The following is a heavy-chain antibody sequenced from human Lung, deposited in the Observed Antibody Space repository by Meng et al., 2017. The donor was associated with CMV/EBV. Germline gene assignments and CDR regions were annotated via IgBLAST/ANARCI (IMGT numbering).Heavy chain of an antibody. Sequence: SXTXSLXXAVSGGCISSSSWWSWVRQPPGKGLEWIGEIHHSGRTKYNPSLKSRVIISVDKSKNQFTLNLSSVTAADTAVYFCAREYCSATSCYLVASGGMDVWXQGTXVPVSS. CDR2: IHHSGRT. V-gene: IGHV4-4*02. J-gene: IGHJ6*02. CDR1: GGCISSSSW. CDR3: AREYCSATSCYLVASGGMDV. D-gene: IGHD2-2*01.